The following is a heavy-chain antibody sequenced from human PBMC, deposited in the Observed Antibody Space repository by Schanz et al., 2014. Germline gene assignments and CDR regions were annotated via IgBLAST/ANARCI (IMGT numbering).Heavy chain of an antibody. V-gene: IGHV3-48*01. CDR3: ARGGFFDSTNFDS. Sequence: EVQLLESGGGLVQPGGSLRLSCASSGTTFSSHSSNWVRQAPGKGLEWVSYVSRSTPDIYYAVSLKGRFTISRDNSKNTVHLQMNSLRAEDTAVYYCARGGFFDSTNFDSWGHGTLVTVSS. CDR1: GTTFSSHS. J-gene: IGHJ4*01. CDR2: VSRSTPDI. D-gene: IGHD2-2*01.